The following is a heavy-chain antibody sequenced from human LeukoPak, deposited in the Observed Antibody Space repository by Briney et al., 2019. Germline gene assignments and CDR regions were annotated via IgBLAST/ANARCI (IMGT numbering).Heavy chain of an antibody. CDR2: TYVDGRTT. Sequence: RGSLRLSCVASGFTFSNYWMHWVRQPPGKGLVWVSRTYVDGRTTNYADSVKGRFTISRDNAKNTVYLEMNSLSVEDTATYYCIRDFRSADLWGQGTLVTVTS. V-gene: IGHV3-74*01. CDR3: IRDFRSADL. J-gene: IGHJ5*02. CDR1: GFTFSNYW.